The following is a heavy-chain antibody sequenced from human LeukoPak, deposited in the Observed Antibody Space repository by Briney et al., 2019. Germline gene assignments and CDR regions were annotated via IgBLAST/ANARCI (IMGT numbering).Heavy chain of an antibody. CDR3: ARPSLLYSGSYYY. CDR1: GFTFSSYA. Sequence: PGASLRLSCAASGFTFSSYAMHWVRQAPGKGLEYVSAISSNGGSTYYANSVKGRFTISRDNSKNTLYLQMGSLRAEDMAVYYCARPSLLYSGSYYYWGQGTLVTVSS. CDR2: ISSNGGST. D-gene: IGHD1-26*01. J-gene: IGHJ4*02. V-gene: IGHV3-64*01.